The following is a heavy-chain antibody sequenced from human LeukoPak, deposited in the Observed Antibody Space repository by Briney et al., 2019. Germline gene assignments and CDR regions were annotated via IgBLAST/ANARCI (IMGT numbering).Heavy chain of an antibody. V-gene: IGHV3-21*01. Sequence: GGSLRLSCAASGFTFSSYGMHWVRQAPRKGLEWVSSISSTGNYIYYADSVKGRFTVSRDNAKKSLYLQMNSLRAEDTAVYYCARGGGYCSSTSCYYFDSWGQGTLVTVSS. CDR3: ARGGGYCSSTSCYYFDS. J-gene: IGHJ4*02. D-gene: IGHD2-2*01. CDR1: GFTFSSYG. CDR2: ISSTGNYI.